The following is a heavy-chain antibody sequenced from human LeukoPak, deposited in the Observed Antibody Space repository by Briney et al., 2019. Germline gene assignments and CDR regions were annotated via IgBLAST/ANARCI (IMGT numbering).Heavy chain of an antibody. V-gene: IGHV3-64*01. CDR1: KFTFSSYA. J-gene: IGHJ6*03. CDR3: AISSDYSYYYLEV. CDR2: ISSHGGSI. Sequence: GVSLTLSCAASKFTFSSYAMHCARHAPGKGLEYVSTISSHGGSIFYANSVKGRFTISSDNSKCTLFLQMGSLSADDMAVYYCAISSDYSYYYLEVWGKGTTVTVSS.